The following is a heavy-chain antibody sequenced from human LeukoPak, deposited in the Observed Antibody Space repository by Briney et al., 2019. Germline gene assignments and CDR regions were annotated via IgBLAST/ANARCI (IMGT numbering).Heavy chain of an antibody. D-gene: IGHD3-10*01. CDR1: GFTFSSYS. CDR2: ISSDGSNK. CDR3: AKDGLWFGDLTYFDY. V-gene: IGHV3-30*18. Sequence: GGSLRLSCAASGFTFSSYSMNWVRQAPGKGLEWVAVISSDGSNKYYADSVKGRFTISRDNSKNTLFLQMNSLRAEDTAVYYCAKDGLWFGDLTYFDYWGQGTLVTVSS. J-gene: IGHJ4*02.